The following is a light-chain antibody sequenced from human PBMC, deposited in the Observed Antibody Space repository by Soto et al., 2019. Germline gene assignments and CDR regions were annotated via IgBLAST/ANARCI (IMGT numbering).Light chain of an antibody. V-gene: IGLV1-40*01. Sequence: QYVLTQSPSGSGAPGQRVTISCTGSSSNIGAGYDVHWYQQLPGTAPKLLIYGNSNRPSGVPDRFSGSKSGTSASLAITGLQAEDEADYYCQSYDSSLSGSGVFGTGTQLTVL. CDR2: GNS. J-gene: IGLJ7*01. CDR3: QSYDSSLSGSGV. CDR1: SSNIGAGYD.